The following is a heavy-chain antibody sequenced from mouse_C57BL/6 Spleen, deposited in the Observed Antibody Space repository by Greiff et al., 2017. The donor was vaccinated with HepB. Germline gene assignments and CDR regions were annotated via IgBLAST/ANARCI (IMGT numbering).Heavy chain of an antibody. CDR1: GYTFTSYG. D-gene: IGHD1-1*01. CDR3: AREAFITTVVAPNWYFDV. CDR2: IYPRSGNT. J-gene: IGHJ1*03. V-gene: IGHV1-81*01. Sequence: QVQLQQSGAELARPGASVKLSCKASGYTFTSYGISWVKQRTGQGLEWIGEIYPRSGNTYYNEKFKGKATLTADKSSSTAYMELRSLTSEDSAVYFCAREAFITTVVAPNWYFDVWGTGTTVTVSS.